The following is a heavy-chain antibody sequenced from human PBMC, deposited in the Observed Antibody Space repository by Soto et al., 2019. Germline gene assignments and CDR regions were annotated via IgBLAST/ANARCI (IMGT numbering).Heavy chain of an antibody. CDR2: INSSSSYI. Sequence: GGSLRLSCAASGFTFSSYSMNWVRQAPGKGLEWVSSINSSSSYIYYADSVKGRFTISRDNAKNSLYLQMNSLRAEDTAVYYCAREEGIESYYMVRDRNDAFDIWGQGTMVTVSS. CDR1: GFTFSSYS. D-gene: IGHD3-10*01. J-gene: IGHJ3*02. CDR3: AREEGIESYYMVRDRNDAFDI. V-gene: IGHV3-21*01.